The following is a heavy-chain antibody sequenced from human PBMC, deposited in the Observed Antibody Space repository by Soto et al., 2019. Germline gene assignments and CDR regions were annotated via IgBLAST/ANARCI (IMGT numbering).Heavy chain of an antibody. D-gene: IGHD3-22*01. Sequence: GGSLRLSCAASGFTFSSYAMSWVRQAPGKGLEWVSAISGSGGSTYYADSVKGRFTISRDNSKNTLYLQMNSLRAEDTAVYYCAKDHAYYDSSGRDYWGQGTLVTVSS. CDR3: AKDHAYYDSSGRDY. CDR1: GFTFSSYA. V-gene: IGHV3-23*01. J-gene: IGHJ4*02. CDR2: ISGSGGST.